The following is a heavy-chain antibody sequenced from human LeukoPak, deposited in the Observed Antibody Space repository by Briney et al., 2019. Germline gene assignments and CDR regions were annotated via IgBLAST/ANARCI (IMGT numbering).Heavy chain of an antibody. CDR1: GFTFSSYG. V-gene: IGHV3-30*03. CDR3: ARAGYYYDSSGPDAFDI. Sequence: GRSLRLSCAASGFTFSSYGMHWVRQAPGKGLEWVAVISYDGSNKYYADSVKGRFTISRDNSKNTLYLQMNSLRAEDTAVYYCARAGYYYDSSGPDAFDIWGQGTMVTVSS. CDR2: ISYDGSNK. D-gene: IGHD3-22*01. J-gene: IGHJ3*02.